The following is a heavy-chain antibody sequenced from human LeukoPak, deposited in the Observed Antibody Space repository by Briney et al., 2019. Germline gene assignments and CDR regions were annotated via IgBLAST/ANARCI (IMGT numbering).Heavy chain of an antibody. J-gene: IGHJ4*02. D-gene: IGHD5-18*01. CDR1: GLTVSSNY. CDR2: LYIGGNT. V-gene: IGHV3-53*01. Sequence: GGSLRLSCAASGLTVSSNYMDWVRQAPGKGLEWVSALYIGGNTYYADSVRGRFTISRDNSKNTLYLQMNSLRAEDTAIYYCTTAAGYNYGQYWGQGTLVTVSS. CDR3: TTAAGYNYGQY.